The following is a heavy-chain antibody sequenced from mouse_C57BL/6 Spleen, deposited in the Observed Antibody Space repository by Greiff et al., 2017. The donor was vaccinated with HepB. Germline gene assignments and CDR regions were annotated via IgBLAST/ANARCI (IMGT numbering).Heavy chain of an antibody. CDR3: ASGYYYGSSDY. CDR2: INPSTGGT. J-gene: IGHJ2*01. Sequence: VQLKESGPELVKPGASVKISCKASGYSFTGYYMNWVKQSPEKSLEWIGEINPSTGGTTYNQKFKAKATLTVDKSSSTAYMQLKSLTSEDSAVYYCASGYYYGSSDYWGQGTTLTVSS. CDR1: GYSFTGYY. D-gene: IGHD1-1*01. V-gene: IGHV1-42*01.